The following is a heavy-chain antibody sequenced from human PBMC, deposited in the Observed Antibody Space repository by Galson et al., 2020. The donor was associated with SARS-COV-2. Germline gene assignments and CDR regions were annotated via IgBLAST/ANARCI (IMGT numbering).Heavy chain of an antibody. CDR1: GDSVTTSRYY. Sequence: SETLSLTCSVSGDSVTTSRYYWAWIRQPPGKGLELIGTVYYTGESYYNPSLNNRAAISLDTSKNHLSLRLISVTAADTAVYYCMGLGKHHLVHSVGFWGPGSRVTVSS. CDR2: VYYTGES. D-gene: IGHD2-8*02. V-gene: IGHV4-39*07. CDR3: MGLGKHHLVHSVGF. J-gene: IGHJ4*02.